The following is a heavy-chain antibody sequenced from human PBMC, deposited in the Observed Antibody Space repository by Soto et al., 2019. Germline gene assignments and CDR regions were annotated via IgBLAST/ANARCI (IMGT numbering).Heavy chain of an antibody. CDR3: AKPGCSSTSCYNYYYYYGMDV. CDR2: ISGSGGST. V-gene: IGHV3-23*01. CDR1: GFTFSSYA. Sequence: PGGSLRLSCAASGFTFSSYAMSWVRQAPGKGLEWVSAISGSGGSTYYADSVKGGFTISRDNSKSTLYLQMNSLRAEDTAVYYCAKPGCSSTSCYNYYYYYGMDVWGQGTTVTVSS. J-gene: IGHJ6*02. D-gene: IGHD2-2*02.